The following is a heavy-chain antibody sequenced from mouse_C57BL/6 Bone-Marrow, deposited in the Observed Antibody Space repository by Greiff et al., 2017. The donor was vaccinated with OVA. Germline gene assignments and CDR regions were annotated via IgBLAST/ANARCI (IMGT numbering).Heavy chain of an antibody. J-gene: IGHJ4*01. CDR2: VYPYNGGT. V-gene: IGHV1-36*01. Sequence: EVKLVESGPVLVKPGPSVKISCKASGFTFTDYYMHWVKQSHGKSLEWIGLVYPYNGGTSYNQKFKGKATLTVDTSSSTAYMERNSLTSEDSAVYYCARNSLYAMDYWGQGTSVTGSS. D-gene: IGHD6-2*01. CDR3: ARNSLYAMDY. CDR1: GFTFTDYY.